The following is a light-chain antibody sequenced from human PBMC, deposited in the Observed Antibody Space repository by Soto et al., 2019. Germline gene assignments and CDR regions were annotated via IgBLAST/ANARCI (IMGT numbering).Light chain of an antibody. CDR2: DVS. Sequence: QSALTQPASVSGSPGQSITISCTGTSSDVGGYNYVSWYHQNPGNAPKLMIYDVSNRPSGVSNRFSGSKSGNTASLTISGLQAEDEADYYCSSYTSSNTLVVFGGGTKVTVL. V-gene: IGLV2-14*01. CDR3: SSYTSSNTLVV. J-gene: IGLJ2*01. CDR1: SSDVGGYNY.